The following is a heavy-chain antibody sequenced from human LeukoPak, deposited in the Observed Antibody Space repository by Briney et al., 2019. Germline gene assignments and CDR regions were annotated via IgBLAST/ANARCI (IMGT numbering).Heavy chain of an antibody. V-gene: IGHV3-21*01. Sequence: GGSLRLSCAASGFTFTSYSMNWVRQAPGKGLEWVSSISSSSNYIYYADSVKGGFTISRDNAKNSLYLQMNSLRAEDTAVYYCARESQPVWFGKGNWFDPWGQGTLVTVSS. J-gene: IGHJ5*02. CDR1: GFTFTSYS. CDR2: ISSSSNYI. D-gene: IGHD3-10*01. CDR3: ARESQPVWFGKGNWFDP.